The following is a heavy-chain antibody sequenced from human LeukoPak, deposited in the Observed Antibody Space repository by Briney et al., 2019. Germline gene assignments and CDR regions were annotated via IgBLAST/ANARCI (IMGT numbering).Heavy chain of an antibody. CDR3: ARVTVVAANYFDT. J-gene: IGHJ4*02. Sequence: SETLSLTCTVSGGSISSYYWSWIRQPPGKGLEWIGYIYYSGSTNYNPSLKSRVTISVDKSKNQFSLKLSSVAAADTAVYYCARVTVVAANYFDTWGQGILVTVSS. CDR2: IYYSGST. D-gene: IGHD2-15*01. V-gene: IGHV4-59*12. CDR1: GGSISSYY.